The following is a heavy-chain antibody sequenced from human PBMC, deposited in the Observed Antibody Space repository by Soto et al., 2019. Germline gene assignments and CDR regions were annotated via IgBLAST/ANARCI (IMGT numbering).Heavy chain of an antibody. D-gene: IGHD6-13*01. CDR1: GYSFTSYW. CDR2: IYPGDSDT. Sequence: GSLKISCKGSGYSFTSYWIVLVRQMPGKGLAWMGIIYPGDSDTRYSPSFQGQVTISADKSISTAYLQWSSLKASDTAMYYCARRPSFTSAAGFYYYGMDVWGQGTTVTVSS. CDR3: ARRPSFTSAAGFYYYGMDV. V-gene: IGHV5-51*01. J-gene: IGHJ6*02.